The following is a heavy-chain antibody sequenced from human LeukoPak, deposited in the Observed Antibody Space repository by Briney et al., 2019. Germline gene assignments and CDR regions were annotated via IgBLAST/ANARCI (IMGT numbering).Heavy chain of an antibody. CDR3: AKDLAGVSSDLDY. J-gene: IGHJ4*02. Sequence: PGGSLRLSCAASGFTFSSYGMHWVRQAPGKGLEWEAFIRYDGSNKYYADSVKGRFTISRDNSKNTLYLQMNSLRAEDTAVYYCAKDLAGVSSDLDYWGQGTLVTVSS. V-gene: IGHV3-30*02. CDR2: IRYDGSNK. D-gene: IGHD3-10*01. CDR1: GFTFSSYG.